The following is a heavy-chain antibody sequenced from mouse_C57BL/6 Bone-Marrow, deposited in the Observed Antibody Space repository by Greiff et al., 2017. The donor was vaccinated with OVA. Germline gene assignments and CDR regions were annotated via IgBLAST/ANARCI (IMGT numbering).Heavy chain of an antibody. D-gene: IGHD1-1*01. V-gene: IGHV1-50*01. J-gene: IGHJ3*01. Sequence: QVQLQQSGAELVKPGASVKLSCKASGYTFTSYWMQWVKQRPGQGLEWIGEIDPSDSYTNYNQKFKGKATLTVDTSSSTAYMQLSSLTSEDSAVYYCARYGSSSFAYWGQGTLVTVSA. CDR2: IDPSDSYT. CDR1: GYTFTSYW. CDR3: ARYGSSSFAY.